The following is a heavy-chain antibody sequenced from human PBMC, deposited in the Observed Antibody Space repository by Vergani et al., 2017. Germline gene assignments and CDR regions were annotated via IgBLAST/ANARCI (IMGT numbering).Heavy chain of an antibody. CDR2: IIPIFGTA. CDR1: GGTFSSYA. Sequence: QVQLVQSGAEVKKPGSSVKVSCKASGGTFSSYAISWVRQAPGQGLEWMGGIIPIFGTANYAQKFQGRVTITADESTGTAYMELSSLRAEDTAVYYCTTGSYGSGSYYDAFDIWGQGTMVTVSS. CDR3: TTGSYGSGSYYDAFDI. D-gene: IGHD3-10*01. J-gene: IGHJ3*02. V-gene: IGHV1-69*01.